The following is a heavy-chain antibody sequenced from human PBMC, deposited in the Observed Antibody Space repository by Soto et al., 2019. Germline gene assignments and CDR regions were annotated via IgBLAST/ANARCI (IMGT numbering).Heavy chain of an antibody. CDR3: ASEAAGIHY. J-gene: IGHJ4*02. D-gene: IGHD6-13*01. V-gene: IGHV1-69*06. Sequence: VASVKVSCKASGGTFSSYAISWVRQAPGQGLEWMGGIIPIFGTANYAQKFQGRVTITADKSTSTAYMELSSLRSEDTAVYYCASEAAGIHYWGQGTLVTVSS. CDR1: GGTFSSYA. CDR2: IIPIFGTA.